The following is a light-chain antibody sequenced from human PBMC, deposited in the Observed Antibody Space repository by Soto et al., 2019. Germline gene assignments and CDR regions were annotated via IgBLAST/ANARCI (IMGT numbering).Light chain of an antibody. V-gene: IGKV1-39*01. CDR2: ASS. CDR1: QSISIY. Sequence: DIQMTQSPSSLSASVGDRVTITCRTSQSISIYLNWYQQIPGKAPKLLIYASSNLHTGVPSRFSSSASGTDFTLTISSLQPEDSATYYCQQTYSNPRTFGQGTKVEIK. CDR3: QQTYSNPRT. J-gene: IGKJ1*01.